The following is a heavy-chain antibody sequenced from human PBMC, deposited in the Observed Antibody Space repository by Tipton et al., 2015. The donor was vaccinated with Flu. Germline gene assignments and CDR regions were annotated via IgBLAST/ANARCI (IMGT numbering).Heavy chain of an antibody. CDR1: GDSVSSNSAA. Sequence: GLVKPSQTLSLTCAISGDSVSSNSAAWNWIRQSPSRGLEWLGRTYYRSKWYNDYAVSVKSRITINPDTSKNQFSLQLNSVTAADTAVYYCARDLGYCSSTSCLGWFDPWGQGTLVTVSS. V-gene: IGHV6-1*01. CDR3: ARDLGYCSSTSCLGWFDP. D-gene: IGHD2-2*01. CDR2: TYYRSKWYN. J-gene: IGHJ5*02.